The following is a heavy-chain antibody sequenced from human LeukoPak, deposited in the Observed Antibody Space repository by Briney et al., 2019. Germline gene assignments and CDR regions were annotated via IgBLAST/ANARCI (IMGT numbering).Heavy chain of an antibody. D-gene: IGHD5-12*01. CDR1: GYTFTSYD. Sequence: ASVKVSCKASGYTFTSYDINWVRQATGQGLEWMGWMNPSSGNTGYAQKFQGRVTMTEDTSTDTAYMELSSLRSEDTAVYYCATDLSRGLRAFDYWGQGTLVTVSS. CDR3: ATDLSRGLRAFDY. J-gene: IGHJ4*02. CDR2: MNPSSGNT. V-gene: IGHV1-8*01.